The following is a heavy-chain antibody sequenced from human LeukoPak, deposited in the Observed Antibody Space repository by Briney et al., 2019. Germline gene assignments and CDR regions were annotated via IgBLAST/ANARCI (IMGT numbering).Heavy chain of an antibody. CDR3: AREGRSSTPGY. CDR1: GDSISRYF. Sequence: NPSETLSLTCTVSGDSISRYFWSWIRQPAGKGLEWIGRIYASGSANYNPSLKSRVTMSVDTSKNQFSLKLSSVTAADTAVYYCAREGRSSTPGYWGQGTLVTVSS. V-gene: IGHV4-4*07. CDR2: IYASGSA. D-gene: IGHD2-15*01. J-gene: IGHJ4*02.